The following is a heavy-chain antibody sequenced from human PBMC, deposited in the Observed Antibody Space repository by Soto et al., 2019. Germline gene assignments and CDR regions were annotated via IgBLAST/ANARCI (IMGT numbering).Heavy chain of an antibody. CDR3: AREIVTAGGNNYFDP. J-gene: IGHJ5*02. D-gene: IGHD2-21*02. CDR2: VYHTGDT. CDR1: GGTVASSHW. Sequence: SETLSLTCGVSGGTVASSHWWSWVRQSPGGGLEWIGNVYHTGDTNFNPSLQSRVTISVDKSNNQFSLRLNSLTAADTAVYFCAREIVTAGGNNYFDPWGPGTLVTAPQ. V-gene: IGHV4-4*02.